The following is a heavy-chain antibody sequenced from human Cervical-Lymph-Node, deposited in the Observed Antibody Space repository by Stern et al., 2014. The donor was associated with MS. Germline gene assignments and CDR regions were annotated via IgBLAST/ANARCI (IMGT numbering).Heavy chain of an antibody. CDR1: GGTFSSYA. J-gene: IGHJ6*02. D-gene: IGHD2-21*02. V-gene: IGHV1-69*01. Sequence: QVQLGQSGAEVKQPGSSVKVSCKASGGTFSSYAISWVRQAPGQGLEWMGGIIPIFGTANYAQKFQGRVTITADESTSTAYMELSSLRSEDTAVYYCARGSRPNCGGDCYHYYYYGMDVWGQGTTVTVSS. CDR3: ARGSRPNCGGDCYHYYYYGMDV. CDR2: IIPIFGTA.